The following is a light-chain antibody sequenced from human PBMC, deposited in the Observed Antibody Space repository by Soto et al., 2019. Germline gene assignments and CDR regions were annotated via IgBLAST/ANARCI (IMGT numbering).Light chain of an antibody. CDR1: QSVSSSY. V-gene: IGKV3-20*01. CDR2: GAS. Sequence: ETVLTQSPGTLSLSPGERATLSCRASQSVSSSYLAWYQQKPGQAPRLLIYGASSRATGIPDRFSGSGSGTDFTLTISRLEPEDFEVYYCQQYGSSPAFGGGTKVEIK. CDR3: QQYGSSPA. J-gene: IGKJ4*01.